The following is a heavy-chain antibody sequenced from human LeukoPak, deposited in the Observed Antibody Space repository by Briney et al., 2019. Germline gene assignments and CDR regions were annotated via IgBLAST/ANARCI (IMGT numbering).Heavy chain of an antibody. CDR2: IKQDGSEK. CDR3: ARIPIHGSGSFDY. J-gene: IGHJ4*02. D-gene: IGHD3-10*01. V-gene: IGHV3-7*03. Sequence: GGSLRLSCAASGCTFSSYWMSWVRQAPGKGLEWVANIKQDGSEKYYVDSVKGRFTISRDNAKNSLYLQMNSLRAEDTAVYYCARIPIHGSGSFDYWGQGTLVTVSS. CDR1: GCTFSSYW.